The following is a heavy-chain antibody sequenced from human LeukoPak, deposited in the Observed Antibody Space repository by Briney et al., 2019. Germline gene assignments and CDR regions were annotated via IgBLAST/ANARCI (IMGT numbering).Heavy chain of an antibody. CDR2: IYYSGST. J-gene: IGHJ4*02. D-gene: IGHD3-16*01. V-gene: IGHV4-30-4*08. CDR3: ARDLGYRVDY. CDR1: GGSISSGDYY. Sequence: SETLSLTCTVSGGSISSGDYYWSWIRQPPGKGLEWIGYIYYSGSTYYNPSLKSRVTISVDTSKNQFSLKLSSVTAADTAVYYCARDLGYRVDYWGQGTLVTVPS.